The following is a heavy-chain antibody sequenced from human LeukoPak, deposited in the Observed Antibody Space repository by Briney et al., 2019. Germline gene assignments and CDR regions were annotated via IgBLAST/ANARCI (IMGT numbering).Heavy chain of an antibody. CDR1: GFTFDDYA. J-gene: IGHJ5*02. CDR2: ISWNSGSI. Sequence: GGSLRLSCAASGFTFDDYAMPWVRQAPGKGLEWVSGISWNSGSIGYADSVKGRFTISRDNAKNSLYLQMNSLRAEDTALYYCAKDIRSSIAAAGTFDPWGQGTLVTVSS. D-gene: IGHD6-13*01. CDR3: AKDIRSSIAAAGTFDP. V-gene: IGHV3-9*01.